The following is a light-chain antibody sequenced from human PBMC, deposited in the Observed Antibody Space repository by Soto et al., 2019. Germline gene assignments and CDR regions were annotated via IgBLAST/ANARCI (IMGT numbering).Light chain of an antibody. CDR3: TSFTSTNTWV. CDR2: EVS. CDR1: HSDVGGYDR. V-gene: IGLV2-14*01. Sequence: QSALTQPASVSASPGQSITISCTGTHSDVGGYDRVSWSQQRPGKPPKLIIFEVSYRPSGVSNRFSGSKSGNTASLTISGLQPEDEADYYCTSFTSTNTWVFGGGTKLTVL. J-gene: IGLJ3*02.